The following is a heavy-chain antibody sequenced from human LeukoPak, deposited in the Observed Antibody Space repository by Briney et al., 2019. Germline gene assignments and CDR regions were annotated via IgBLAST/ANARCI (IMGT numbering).Heavy chain of an antibody. CDR2: IYYSGST. D-gene: IGHD6-13*01. CDR1: GGSISSYY. J-gene: IGHJ3*02. V-gene: IGHV4-59*08. CDR3: ASPPLVIAAADVRGGVFDI. Sequence: SETLSLTCTVSGGSISSYYWSWIRQPPGKGLEWIGYIYYSGSTNYNPSLKSRVTISVDTSKNQFSLKLSSVTAADTAVYYCASPPLVIAAADVRGGVFDIGGKGKMVTVS.